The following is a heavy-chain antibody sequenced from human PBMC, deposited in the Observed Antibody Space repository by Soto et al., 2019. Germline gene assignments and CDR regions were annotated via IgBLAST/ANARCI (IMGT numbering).Heavy chain of an antibody. CDR2: ISPYNGNT. J-gene: IGHJ4*02. V-gene: IGHV1-18*01. CDR1: GYTFTRFG. CDR3: ARSGYRVTNDN. D-gene: IGHD5-12*01. Sequence: QVQLVQSGTEVKKPGASVKVSCKASGYTFTRFGINWVRQAPGQGLEWMGWISPYNGNTNYAQKFQDRVTMTTDTSTSTAYMELRSLRSDDTAVYYCARSGYRVTNDNWGQGTLVTVSS.